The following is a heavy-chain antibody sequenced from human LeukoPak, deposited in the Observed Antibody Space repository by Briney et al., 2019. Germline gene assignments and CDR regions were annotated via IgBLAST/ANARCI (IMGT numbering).Heavy chain of an antibody. CDR1: GYTLSNYG. CDR3: AKGGYNYGYGGPNYMDV. J-gene: IGHJ6*03. D-gene: IGHD5-24*01. CDR2: INTYNGDT. V-gene: IGHV1-18*01. Sequence: ASVKVSCKTSGYTLSNYGLSWVRQAPGHGLEWMGWINTYNGDTTSAQKFQDRVTMTTDTSTTTVYMDLGNLRSDDTAVYFCAKGGYNYGYGGPNYMDVWGEGTTVIV.